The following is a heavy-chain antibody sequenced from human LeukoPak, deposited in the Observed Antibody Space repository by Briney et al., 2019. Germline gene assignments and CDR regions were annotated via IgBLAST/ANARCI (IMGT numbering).Heavy chain of an antibody. CDR2: ISSSSSTI. CDR1: GFTFSSYS. CDR3: ARAVGYSSSWIGAFDI. D-gene: IGHD6-13*01. J-gene: IGHJ3*02. V-gene: IGHV3-48*02. Sequence: GGSLRLSCAASGFTFSSYSMNWVRQAPGKGLEWVSYISSSSSTIYYADSVKGRFTISRDNAKNSLYLQMNSLRDEDTAVYYCARAVGYSSSWIGAFDIWGQGTMVTVSS.